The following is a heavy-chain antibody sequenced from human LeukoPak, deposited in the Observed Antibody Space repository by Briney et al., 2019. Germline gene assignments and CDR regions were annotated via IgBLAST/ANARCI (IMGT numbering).Heavy chain of an antibody. CDR3: ARGYCSGGSCYSVENWFDP. J-gene: IGHJ5*02. V-gene: IGHV1-2*06. D-gene: IGHD2-15*01. Sequence: ASVKVSCKAARYTFTGYYMFWVRQAPGQRLEWMGRINPNSGGTNYAQKFQGRVTMTRDTSISTAYMELSRLRSDDTAVYYCARGYCSGGSCYSVENWFDPWGQGTLVTVSS. CDR2: INPNSGGT. CDR1: RYTFTGYY.